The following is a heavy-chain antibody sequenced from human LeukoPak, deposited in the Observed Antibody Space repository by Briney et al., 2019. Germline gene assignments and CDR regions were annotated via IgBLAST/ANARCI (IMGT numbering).Heavy chain of an antibody. CDR2: ISSSSVAI. Sequence: GGSLRHSCAASGFTFSSYTMNWVRQALRKGLHWVSSISSSSVAIYYAASVKGRFTISRDNDKNSLYLQMNSLRDEDTAVYYCARGALRYPDYWGQGTLVTVSS. V-gene: IGHV3-48*02. J-gene: IGHJ4*02. CDR1: GFTFSSYT. D-gene: IGHD3-9*01. CDR3: ARGALRYPDY.